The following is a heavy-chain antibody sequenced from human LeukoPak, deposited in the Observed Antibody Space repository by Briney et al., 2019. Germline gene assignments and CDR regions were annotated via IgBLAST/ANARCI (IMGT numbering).Heavy chain of an antibody. CDR2: MNPNSGNT. D-gene: IGHD3-16*01. CDR3: ARARGGGVKYYYYGMDV. V-gene: IGHV1-8*01. Sequence: ASVKVSCKASGYTFTSYDINWVRQATGQGLEWMGWMNPNSGNTGYAQKFQGRVTMTRNTSISTAYMELSSLRSEDTAVYYCARARGGGVKYYYYGMDVWGQGTTVTVSS. J-gene: IGHJ6*02. CDR1: GYTFTSYD.